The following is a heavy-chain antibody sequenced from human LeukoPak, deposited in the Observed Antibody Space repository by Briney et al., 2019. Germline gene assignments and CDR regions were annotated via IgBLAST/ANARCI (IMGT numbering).Heavy chain of an antibody. V-gene: IGHV4-34*01. J-gene: IGHJ4*02. CDR1: GGSFSGYY. CDR2: INHSGST. CDR3: ARNDRGRVATINFDY. Sequence: SETLSLTCAVYGGSFSGYYWSWIRQPPGKGLEWIGVINHSGSTNYNPSLKSRVTISVDTSKNQFSLKLSSVTAADTAVYYCARNDRGRVATINFDYWGQGTLVTVSS. D-gene: IGHD5-12*01.